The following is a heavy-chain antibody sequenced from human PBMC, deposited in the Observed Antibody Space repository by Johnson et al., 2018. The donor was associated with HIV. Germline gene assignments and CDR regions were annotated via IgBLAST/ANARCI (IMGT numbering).Heavy chain of an antibody. J-gene: IGHJ3*02. Sequence: QVQLVESGGGVVQPGRSLRLSCAASGFTFSSYAMHWVRQAPGMGLEWVAVVSFDGSKKYHADSVKGRFTISRDNSKNTLFLQMNSLRTEDTAVYYCAKDYPTSNWAVPDAFDIWGQGTMVTVSS. CDR1: GFTFSSYA. CDR3: AKDYPTSNWAVPDAFDI. V-gene: IGHV3-30*04. CDR2: VSFDGSKK. D-gene: IGHD7-27*01.